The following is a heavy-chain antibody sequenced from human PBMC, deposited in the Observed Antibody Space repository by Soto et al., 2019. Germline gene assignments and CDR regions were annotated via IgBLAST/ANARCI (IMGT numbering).Heavy chain of an antibody. J-gene: IGHJ3*02. CDR3: AIGGISLIEEPTTGAFDM. CDR1: GGTFGSYA. Sequence: QVQLVQSGDEVTKPGSSVKVSCKVSGGTFGSYAFNWVRQAPGQGLGWMGGIVPIFGTASYAQKFQGRVTITADKSTSTAYMELSSLRPEDTGVYYCAIGGISLIEEPTTGAFDMWGQGTMVTVSP. V-gene: IGHV1-69*06. CDR2: IVPIFGTA. D-gene: IGHD3-22*01.